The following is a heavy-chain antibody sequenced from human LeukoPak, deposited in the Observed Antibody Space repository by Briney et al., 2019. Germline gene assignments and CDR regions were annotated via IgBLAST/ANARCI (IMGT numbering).Heavy chain of an antibody. J-gene: IGHJ6*02. Sequence: GASVKVSCKASGGTFSSYAISWVRQAPGQGLEWMGWINPNSGGTNYAQKFQGWVTMTRDTSISTAYMELSRLRSDDTAVYYCARRAYSGYDHYTYGMDVWGQGTTVTVSS. CDR2: INPNSGGT. CDR3: ARRAYSGYDHYTYGMDV. V-gene: IGHV1-2*04. CDR1: GGTFSSYA. D-gene: IGHD5-12*01.